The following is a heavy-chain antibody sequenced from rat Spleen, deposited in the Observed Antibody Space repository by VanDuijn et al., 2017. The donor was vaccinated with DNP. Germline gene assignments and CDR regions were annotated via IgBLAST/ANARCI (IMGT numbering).Heavy chain of an antibody. V-gene: IGHV5-25*01. CDR3: SRRHYNSYIRFDH. CDR2: ISYDGGST. Sequence: EVQLVESGGGLVQPGRSMKLSCAASGFTFSNYYMAWVRQAPTKGLEWVASISYDGGSTYYRDSVKGRFTVSRDNAISTLYLQMDSLGSEDTATYYCSRRHYNSYIRFDHWGQGASVTVSS. CDR1: GFTFSNYY. D-gene: IGHD1-2*01. J-gene: IGHJ4*01.